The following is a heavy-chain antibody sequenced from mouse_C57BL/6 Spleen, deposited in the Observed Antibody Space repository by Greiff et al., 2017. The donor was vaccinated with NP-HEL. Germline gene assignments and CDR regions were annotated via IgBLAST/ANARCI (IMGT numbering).Heavy chain of an antibody. D-gene: IGHD1-1*01. Sequence: VKLVESGPELVKPGASVKISCKASGYAFSSSWMNWVKQRPGKGLEWIGRIYPGDGDTNYNGKFKGKATLTADKSSSTAYMQLSSLTSEDSAVYFCASYYYGSPFDYWGQGTTLTVSS. J-gene: IGHJ2*01. V-gene: IGHV1-82*01. CDR1: GYAFSSSW. CDR2: IYPGDGDT. CDR3: ASYYYGSPFDY.